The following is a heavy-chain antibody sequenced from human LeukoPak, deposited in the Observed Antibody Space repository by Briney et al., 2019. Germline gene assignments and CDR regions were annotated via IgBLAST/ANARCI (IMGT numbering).Heavy chain of an antibody. CDR3: AKDLGLLRYFDWLLDY. CDR2: IWYDGSNK. Sequence: GGSLRLSCAASGFTFSSYGMHWVRQAPGKGLEWVAVIWYDGSNKYYADSVNGRFTISRDNSENTLYLQMNSLRAEDTAVYYCAKDLGLLRYFDWLLDYWGQGTLVTVSS. V-gene: IGHV3-33*06. CDR1: GFTFSSYG. J-gene: IGHJ4*02. D-gene: IGHD3-9*01.